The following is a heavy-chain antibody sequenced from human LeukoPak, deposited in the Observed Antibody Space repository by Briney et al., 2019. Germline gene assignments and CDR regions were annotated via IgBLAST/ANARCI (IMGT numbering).Heavy chain of an antibody. D-gene: IGHD3-22*01. CDR3: ARRRYYDSTGFLD. V-gene: IGHV4-39*01. J-gene: IGHJ1*01. CDR1: GDSISSSSYY. Sequence: SETLSLTCTVSGDSISSSSYYWGWVRQPPGKCLEWIGDIYYSGSSYYSPSLKSRVTISLDTSKNQFSLKLRSVTAADTAVYYCARRRYYDSTGFLDWGQGSLVSVSS. CDR2: IYYSGSS.